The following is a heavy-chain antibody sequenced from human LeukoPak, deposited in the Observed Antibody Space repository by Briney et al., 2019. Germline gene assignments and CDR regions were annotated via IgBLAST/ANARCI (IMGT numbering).Heavy chain of an antibody. V-gene: IGHV3-9*01. D-gene: IGHD3-22*01. Sequence: GGSLRLSRAASGFTFDDYAMHWVRQAPGKGLEWVSGISWNSGSIVYADSVKGRFTISRDNAKNSQYLQMNSLRAEDKALYYCAKEDDSSGYCYFDYWGQGTLVTVSS. CDR3: AKEDDSSGYCYFDY. J-gene: IGHJ4*02. CDR2: ISWNSGSI. CDR1: GFTFDDYA.